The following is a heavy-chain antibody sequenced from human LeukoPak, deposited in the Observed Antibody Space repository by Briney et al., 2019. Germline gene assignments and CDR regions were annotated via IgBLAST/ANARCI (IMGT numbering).Heavy chain of an antibody. CDR1: GYTFTSYD. D-gene: IGHD1-7*01. J-gene: IGHJ5*02. CDR3: ARVRTHFNWFDP. CDR2: MNPNSGNT. V-gene: IGHV1-8*03. Sequence: ASVKVSCKASGYTFTSYDINWVRQAPGQGLEWMGWMNPNSGNTGYAQKFQGRVTITRNTSISTAYMELSSLRSEDTAVYYCARVRTHFNWFDPWGQGTLVTVSS.